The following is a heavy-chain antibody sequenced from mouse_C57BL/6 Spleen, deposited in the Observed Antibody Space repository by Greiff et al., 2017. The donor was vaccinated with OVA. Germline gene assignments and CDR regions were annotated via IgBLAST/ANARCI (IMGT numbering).Heavy chain of an antibody. CDR1: GYTFTSYW. V-gene: IGHV1-55*01. J-gene: IGHJ3*01. Sequence: VQLQQPGAELVKPGASVKMSCKASGYTFTSYWITWVKQRPGQGLEWIGDIYPGSGSTNYNEKFKSKATLTVDTSSSTAYMQLSSLTSEDSAVYYCARDHYYGSSFAYWGQGTLVTVSA. D-gene: IGHD1-1*01. CDR2: IYPGSGST. CDR3: ARDHYYGSSFAY.